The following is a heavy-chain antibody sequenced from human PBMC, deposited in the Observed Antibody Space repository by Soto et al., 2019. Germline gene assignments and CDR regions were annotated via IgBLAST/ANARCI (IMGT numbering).Heavy chain of an antibody. CDR3: ARDINQSPDYAIVTGSFLDV. Sequence: QVQLVQSGAEVKKPGASVKVSCKASGYTFTSYGISWVRQAPGQGLEWMGWISAYNGNTNYAQKLQGRVTMTTDTSTGTAYMELRTLRSDDTPVYYCARDINQSPDYAIVTGSFLDVWGQGTTVTVSS. CDR2: ISAYNGNT. D-gene: IGHD3-9*01. V-gene: IGHV1-18*01. J-gene: IGHJ6*02. CDR1: GYTFTSYG.